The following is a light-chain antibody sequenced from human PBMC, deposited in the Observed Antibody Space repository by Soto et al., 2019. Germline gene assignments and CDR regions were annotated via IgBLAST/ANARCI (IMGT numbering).Light chain of an antibody. CDR3: QQDGSSPFT. J-gene: IGKJ3*01. CDR2: GAS. CDR1: QSVSSSY. Sequence: EIVLTQSPGTLSLSPGERATLSCRASQSVSSSYLAWYQQKPGQAPRLLIYGASSRATGIPDRFSGSGSGTGFTLTISRLEPEDFAVYYCQQDGSSPFTFGRRPNVYIK. V-gene: IGKV3-20*01.